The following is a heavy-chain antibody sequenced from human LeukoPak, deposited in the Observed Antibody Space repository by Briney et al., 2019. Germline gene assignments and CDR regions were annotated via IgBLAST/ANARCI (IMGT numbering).Heavy chain of an antibody. CDR2: ISSSGTTI. J-gene: IGHJ6*03. CDR1: GFTFSDYY. D-gene: IGHD2-15*01. V-gene: IGHV3-11*04. CDR3: ARDGCSGGSCPPTFYYYYYYMDV. Sequence: GGSLRLSCAASGFTFSDYYMSWIRQAPGKGLEWVSYISSSGTTIYYADSGKGRFNISRDNAKNSLYLQMNSLRAENTAVYYCARDGCSGGSCPPTFYYYYYYMDVWGKGTTVTVSS.